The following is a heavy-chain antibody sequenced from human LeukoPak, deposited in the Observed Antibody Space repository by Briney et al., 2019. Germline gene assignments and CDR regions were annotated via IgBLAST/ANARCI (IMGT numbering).Heavy chain of an antibody. Sequence: GGSLRLSCAASGFTFNSYAMSWVRQAPGKGLEWVSAISGSGGSTYYADSVKGRFTISRDNSKNTLYLQMNSLRAEDTAVYYCAKRNSSGYYYFDYWGQGTLVTVSS. CDR3: AKRNSSGYYYFDY. CDR2: ISGSGGST. J-gene: IGHJ4*02. V-gene: IGHV3-23*01. CDR1: GFTFNSYA. D-gene: IGHD3-22*01.